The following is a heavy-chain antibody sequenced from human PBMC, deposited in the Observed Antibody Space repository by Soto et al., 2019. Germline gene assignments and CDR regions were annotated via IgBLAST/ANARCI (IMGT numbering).Heavy chain of an antibody. D-gene: IGHD6-13*01. J-gene: IGHJ4*02. Sequence: DVKLLESGGGLVKPGGSLRLSCAASGFSFRSYGLSWVRQAPGKGLEWVSDISGSGSATNCADSVKGRFTSSRDNYNDTLFLQMNSLKAEDTAVYYCAKGGVAAARGYFDYWGQGTLVTVSS. V-gene: IGHV3-23*01. CDR3: AKGGVAAARGYFDY. CDR2: ISGSGSAT. CDR1: GFSFRSYG.